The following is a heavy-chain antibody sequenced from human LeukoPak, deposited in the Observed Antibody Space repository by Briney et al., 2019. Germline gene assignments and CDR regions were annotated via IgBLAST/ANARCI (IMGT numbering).Heavy chain of an antibody. CDR3: AKDMADYYDSSGFQFDY. V-gene: IGHV3-23*01. J-gene: IGHJ4*02. Sequence: PGGSLWFSCAASGFTFSSYAMSWVRQAPGKGLEWVSAISGSGGSTYYADSVKGRFTISRDNSKNTLYLQMHSLRAEDTAVYYCAKDMADYYDSSGFQFDYWGQGTMVT. D-gene: IGHD3-22*01. CDR2: ISGSGGST. CDR1: GFTFSSYA.